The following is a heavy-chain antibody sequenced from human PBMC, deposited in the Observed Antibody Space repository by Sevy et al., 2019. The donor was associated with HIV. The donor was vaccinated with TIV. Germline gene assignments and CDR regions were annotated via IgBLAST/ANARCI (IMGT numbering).Heavy chain of an antibody. CDR2: IIPIFGTA. CDR3: ARAYSTTGTTGSNWFDP. J-gene: IGHJ5*02. CDR1: GGTFSSYA. D-gene: IGHD1-1*01. V-gene: IGHV1-69*13. Sequence: ASVKVSCKASGGTFSSYAISWVRQAPGQGLEWMGGIIPIFGTANYAQKFQGRVTITADESTSTAYMELSILRSEDTAVYYCARAYSTTGTTGSNWFDPWGQGTLVTVSS.